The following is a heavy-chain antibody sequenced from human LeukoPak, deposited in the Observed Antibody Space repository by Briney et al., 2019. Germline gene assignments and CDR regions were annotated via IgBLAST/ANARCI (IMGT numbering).Heavy chain of an antibody. CDR3: ARDIAAAGNYFDY. V-gene: IGHV3-11*01. D-gene: IGHD6-13*01. Sequence: GGSLRLSCAASGFTFSDYYMSWIRQAPGKGLEWVSYISSSGSTIYYADSVKGRFTISRDDAKNSLYLQMNSLRAEDTAVYYCARDIAAAGNYFDYWGQGTLVTVSS. J-gene: IGHJ4*02. CDR1: GFTFSDYY. CDR2: ISSSGSTI.